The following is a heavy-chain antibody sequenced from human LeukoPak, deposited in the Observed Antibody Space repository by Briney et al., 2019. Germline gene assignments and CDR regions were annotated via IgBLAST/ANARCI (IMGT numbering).Heavy chain of an antibody. J-gene: IGHJ4*02. Sequence: GGSLRLSCAASGFTFSSYAMHWVRQAPGKGLEWVAVISYDGSNKYYADSVKGRFTISRDNSKNTLYLQMNSLGAEDTAVYYCARDRWPPTTWGQGALVTVSS. D-gene: IGHD4-23*01. CDR1: GFTFSSYA. CDR2: ISYDGSNK. V-gene: IGHV3-30-3*01. CDR3: ARDRWPPTT.